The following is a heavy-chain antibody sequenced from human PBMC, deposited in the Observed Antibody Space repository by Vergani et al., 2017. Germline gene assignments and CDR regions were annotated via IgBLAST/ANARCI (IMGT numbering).Heavy chain of an antibody. CDR3: AGDYYGSGGTGLSRGVNWFDP. V-gene: IGHV4-61*02. CDR1: GCSISSGSYS. CDR2: IYTTGST. D-gene: IGHD3-10*01. Sequence: QVQLQESGPGLVKPSQTLSLTCTVSGCSISSGSYSWTWIRQPAGKGLEWIGRIYTTGSTNYNPSLKSRVTISIDTPKNQFSLQLSSVTAADTAVYYCAGDYYGSGGTGLSRGVNWFDPWGQGTLLTVSS. J-gene: IGHJ5*02.